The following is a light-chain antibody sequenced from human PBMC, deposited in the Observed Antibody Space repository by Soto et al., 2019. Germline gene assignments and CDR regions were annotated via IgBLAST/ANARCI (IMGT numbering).Light chain of an antibody. CDR2: DVD. CDR3: SSYTSSSTRV. Sequence: QSVLTQPASVSGSPGQSITISCTGTSSDVGGYNYVSWYQQYPGKAPKVVIYDVDNRPSGVSHRFSGSKPGNTASLTISGLQAEDEADYYCSSYTSSSTRVFGTGTKVTVL. CDR1: SSDVGGYNY. J-gene: IGLJ1*01. V-gene: IGLV2-14*03.